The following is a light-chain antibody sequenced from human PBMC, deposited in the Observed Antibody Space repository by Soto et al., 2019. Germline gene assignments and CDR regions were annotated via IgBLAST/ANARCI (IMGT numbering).Light chain of an antibody. CDR2: GAS. Sequence: EIGLTQSPGTLSLSPGERPTLSCRASHSISSNYSPWYQQQPGQAPRLLIYGASRSATCISDRFSGSGSGTDFTLIIRRLELGGFAGFYCLQYGRSPYTFGQAEKLEI. CDR1: HSISSNY. CDR3: LQYGRSPYT. V-gene: IGKV3-20*01. J-gene: IGKJ2*01.